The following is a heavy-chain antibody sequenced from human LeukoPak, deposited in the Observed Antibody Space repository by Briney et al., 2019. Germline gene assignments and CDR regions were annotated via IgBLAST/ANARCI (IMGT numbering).Heavy chain of an antibody. CDR2: IYSGGST. CDR3: AKDSKYYYDSSGYFGY. J-gene: IGHJ4*02. D-gene: IGHD3-22*01. CDR1: GFTVSSNY. V-gene: IGHV3-53*05. Sequence: GGSLRLSCAASGFTVSSNYMSWVRQAPGKGLEWVSVIYSGGSTYYADSVKGRFTISRDNAKNSLYLQMNSLRAEDTALYYCAKDSKYYYDSSGYFGYWGQGTLVTVSS.